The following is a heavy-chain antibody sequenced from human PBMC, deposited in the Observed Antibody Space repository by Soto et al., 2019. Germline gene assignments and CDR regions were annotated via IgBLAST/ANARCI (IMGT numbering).Heavy chain of an antibody. Sequence: ASVKVSCKASGYTFTSYYMHWVRQAPGQGLEWMGIINPSGGSTSYAQKFQGRVTMTRDTSTSTVYMELSSLRSEDTAVYYCARWGRDEVYCSGGSCPNAFDIWGQGTMVTVSS. D-gene: IGHD2-15*01. CDR3: ARWGRDEVYCSGGSCPNAFDI. CDR1: GYTFTSYY. CDR2: INPSGGST. V-gene: IGHV1-46*01. J-gene: IGHJ3*02.